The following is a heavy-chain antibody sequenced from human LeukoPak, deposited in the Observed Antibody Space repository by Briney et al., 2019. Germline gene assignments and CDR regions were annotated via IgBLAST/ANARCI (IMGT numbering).Heavy chain of an antibody. CDR1: GFTFDDYA. J-gene: IGHJ6*03. CDR2: ISWDGGST. Sequence: GGSLRLSCAASGFTFDDYAMHWVRQAPGKGLEWVSLISWDGGSTYYADSVKGRFTISRDNAKNSLYLQMNSLRAEDTAVYYCARERYYYDSSGYYLEAGRYYYYYMDVWGKGTTVTISS. CDR3: ARERYYYDSSGYYLEAGRYYYYYMDV. V-gene: IGHV3-43D*03. D-gene: IGHD3-22*01.